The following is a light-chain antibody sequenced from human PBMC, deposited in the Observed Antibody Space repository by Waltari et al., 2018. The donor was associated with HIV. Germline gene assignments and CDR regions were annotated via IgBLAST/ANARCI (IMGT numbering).Light chain of an antibody. CDR1: QSVSTN. CDR3: QQYNSWPLT. CDR2: GAS. V-gene: IGKV3-15*01. J-gene: IGKJ3*01. Sequence: ETVITPSPGALSVSPGERVTLYCRASQSVSTNLAWYQQKPGQPPRLLIYGASARATDGPARFSGSGSGTEFNLTIAALRSEDLAVYFCQQYNSWPLTFGPGSKVNIK.